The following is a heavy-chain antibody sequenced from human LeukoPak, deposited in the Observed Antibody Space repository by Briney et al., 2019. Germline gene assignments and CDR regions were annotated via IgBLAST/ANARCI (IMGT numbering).Heavy chain of an antibody. D-gene: IGHD1-1*01. J-gene: IGHJ4*02. CDR3: ARARISWYDVGY. V-gene: IGHV3-30-3*01. CDR2: ISYDGSNK. Sequence: GRSLRLSCAASGFIFSSYAMHWVRQAPGKGLEWVAVISYDGSNKYYADSVKGRFTISRDNSKNTLYLQMNSLRAEDTAVYYCARARISWYDVGYWGQGTLVTVSS. CDR1: GFIFSSYA.